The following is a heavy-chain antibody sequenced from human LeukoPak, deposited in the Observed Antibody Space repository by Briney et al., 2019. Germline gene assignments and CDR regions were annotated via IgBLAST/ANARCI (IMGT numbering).Heavy chain of an antibody. Sequence: GGSLRLSCAASGFTFSNYGMSWVRQAPGKGLEWVSAISGSGGSTYYADSVKGRFTISRDNSKNTLYLQMNSLRAEDTAVYYCAKQTSFDYDILTGYYTPFDYRGQGTLVTVSS. D-gene: IGHD3-9*01. V-gene: IGHV3-23*01. CDR2: ISGSGGST. CDR1: GFTFSNYG. J-gene: IGHJ4*02. CDR3: AKQTSFDYDILTGYYTPFDY.